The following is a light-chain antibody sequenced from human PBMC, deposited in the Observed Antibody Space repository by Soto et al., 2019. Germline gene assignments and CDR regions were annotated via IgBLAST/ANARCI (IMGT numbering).Light chain of an antibody. J-gene: IGKJ1*01. CDR3: QHCNSYSAA. CDR2: KAS. Sequence: DIQMSQSPSTLSGSVGDRVTITCRASQTISSWLAWYQQKPGKAPKLLIYKASTLKSGVPSRFSGSGSGTEFTLTISSLQPDDFATYYCQHCNSYSAAFGHGTQQDIK. CDR1: QTISSW. V-gene: IGKV1-5*03.